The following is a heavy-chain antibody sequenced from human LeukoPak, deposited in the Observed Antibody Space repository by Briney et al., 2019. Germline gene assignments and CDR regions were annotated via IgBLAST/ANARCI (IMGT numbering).Heavy chain of an antibody. V-gene: IGHV1-69*04. CDR1: GGTFSSYA. D-gene: IGHD3-3*01. CDR2: IIPILGIA. J-gene: IGHJ4*02. CDR3: AXXXXXXXXXXXYDLLKRYYFDY. Sequence: SVKVSCKASGGTFSSYAISWVRQAPGQGLEWMGRIIPILGIANYAQKFQGRVTITADKSTSTAYMELSSLRSEDTAVYYCAXXXXXXXXXXXYDLLKRYYFDYWGQGTLVTVSS.